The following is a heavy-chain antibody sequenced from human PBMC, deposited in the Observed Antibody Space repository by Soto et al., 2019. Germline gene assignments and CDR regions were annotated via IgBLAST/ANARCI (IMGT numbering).Heavy chain of an antibody. Sequence: TSETLSLTCTVSGGSISSYYWSWIRQPPGKGLEWIGYIYYSGSTNYNPSLKSRVTISVDTSKNQFSLKLSSVTAADTAVYYCAREGWSTIFGVVSYGMDVWGQGTTVTVSS. J-gene: IGHJ6*02. CDR1: GGSISSYY. D-gene: IGHD3-3*01. CDR3: AREGWSTIFGVVSYGMDV. CDR2: IYYSGST. V-gene: IGHV4-59*12.